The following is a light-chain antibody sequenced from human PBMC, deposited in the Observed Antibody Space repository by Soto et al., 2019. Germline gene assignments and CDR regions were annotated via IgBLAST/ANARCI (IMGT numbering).Light chain of an antibody. Sequence: EIVMTQSPATLSVSPGERATLSCRASQSVSSNLAWYEQKPGQAPRLLIYGESTRATGIPARFSGSGSGTELTLTISSLQSEDFAVYYCQQYNNWPPMYTFGQGTKLEIK. V-gene: IGKV3-15*01. CDR2: GES. CDR3: QQYNNWPPMYT. CDR1: QSVSSN. J-gene: IGKJ2*01.